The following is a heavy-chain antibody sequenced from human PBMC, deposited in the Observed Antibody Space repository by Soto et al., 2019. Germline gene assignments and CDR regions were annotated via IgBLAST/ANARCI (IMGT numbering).Heavy chain of an antibody. V-gene: IGHV4-39*01. Sequence: PSGTTDLGSTVSGGTISSTSDDWGWIRQPPGKGLEWIGSIYYSGSTYYNPSLKSRVTMSVDTSKNQFSLKLSSVTAADTAVYYCARLCGSYLNYYGMDVWGQGTTVTVSS. CDR1: GGTISSTSDD. J-gene: IGHJ6*02. D-gene: IGHD1-26*01. CDR3: ARLCGSYLNYYGMDV. CDR2: IYYSGST.